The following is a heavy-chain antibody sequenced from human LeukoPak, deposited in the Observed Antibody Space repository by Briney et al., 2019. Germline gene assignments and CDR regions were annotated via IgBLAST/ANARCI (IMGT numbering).Heavy chain of an antibody. CDR1: GFTFSSYD. D-gene: IGHD3-9*01. Sequence: GGSLRLSCAASGFTFSSYDMSWVRQAPGQGLEWMSAINGNGGNTSYADSVKGRFTISRDNSKTTVFLQMNSLRAEDTAVYHCAKWGDYDVLTGYYVSDYWGQGTLVTVSP. CDR2: INGNGGNT. V-gene: IGHV3-23*01. J-gene: IGHJ4*02. CDR3: AKWGDYDVLTGYYVSDY.